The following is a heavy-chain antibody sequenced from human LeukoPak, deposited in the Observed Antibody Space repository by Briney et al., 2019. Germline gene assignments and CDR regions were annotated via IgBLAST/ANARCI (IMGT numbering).Heavy chain of an antibody. D-gene: IGHD1-26*01. Sequence: SETLSLTCTVSGGSISSSSYYWGWIRQPPGKGLEWIGSIYYSGSTYYNPSLKSRVTISVDTSKNQFSLKLSSVTAADTAVYYCARLALIVGANDYWGQGTLVTVSS. J-gene: IGHJ4*02. CDR2: IYYSGST. CDR3: ARLALIVGANDY. CDR1: GGSISSSSYY. V-gene: IGHV4-39*01.